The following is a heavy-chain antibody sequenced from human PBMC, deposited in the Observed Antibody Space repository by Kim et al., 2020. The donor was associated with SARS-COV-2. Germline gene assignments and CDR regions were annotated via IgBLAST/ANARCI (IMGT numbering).Heavy chain of an antibody. CDR3: AKELGSRIQLLVGMDV. Sequence: GGSLRLSCAASGFTFDDYAMHWVRQAPGKGLEWVSGISWNSGSIGYADSVKGRFTISRDNAKNSLYLQMNSLRAEDTALYYCAKELGSRIQLLVGMDVWGQGTTVTVSS. CDR2: ISWNSGSI. V-gene: IGHV3-9*01. J-gene: IGHJ6*02. CDR1: GFTFDDYA. D-gene: IGHD5-18*01.